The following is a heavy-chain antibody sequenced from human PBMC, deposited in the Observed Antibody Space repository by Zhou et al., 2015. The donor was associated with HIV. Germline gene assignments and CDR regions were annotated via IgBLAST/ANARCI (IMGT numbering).Heavy chain of an antibody. Sequence: QVQLVQSGAEVKKPGSSVKVSCKASGGTFSSYTISWVRQAPGQGLEWMGRIIPILGIANYAQKFQGRVTITADKSTSTAYMELSSLRSEDTAVYYCASPQSSGGSSHYYYYYGMDVWGQGTTVTVSS. V-gene: IGHV1-69*02. CDR1: GGTFSSYT. CDR3: ASPQSSGGSSHYYYYYGMDV. J-gene: IGHJ6*02. CDR2: IIPILGIA. D-gene: IGHD2-15*01.